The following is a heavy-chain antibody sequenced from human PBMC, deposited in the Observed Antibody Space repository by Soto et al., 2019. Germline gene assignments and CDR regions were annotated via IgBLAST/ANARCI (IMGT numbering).Heavy chain of an antibody. J-gene: IGHJ2*01. CDR3: ARGIGGPSYGYFDL. CDR1: GFTFRCYD. CDR2: IGTAGDT. Sequence: EVQLVESGGALVQPGGSLRLSCAASGFTFRCYDMHWVRQATGKSLEWVSRIGTAGDTDYPGYVKGRFTISRENAKNSLYLQMNSLRAEDTALYYCARGIGGPSYGYFDLWGRCTVVTVCS. V-gene: IGHV3-13*01. D-gene: IGHD3-16*01.